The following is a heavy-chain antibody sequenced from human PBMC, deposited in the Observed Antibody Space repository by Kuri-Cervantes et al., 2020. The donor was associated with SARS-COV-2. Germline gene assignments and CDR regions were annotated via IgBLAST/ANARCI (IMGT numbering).Heavy chain of an antibody. CDR1: GGSIRSYF. D-gene: IGHD3-10*01. Sequence: GSLRLSCNVSGGSIRSYFWSWIRQAPGKGLEWIGCMYFNGRTNYNPSLKRRVSMSVDTSKSQFSLNLASMSAADTAVYYCARSFTVRGAYFDYWGQGTLVTVSS. J-gene: IGHJ4*02. V-gene: IGHV4-59*01. CDR3: ARSFTVRGAYFDY. CDR2: MYFNGRT.